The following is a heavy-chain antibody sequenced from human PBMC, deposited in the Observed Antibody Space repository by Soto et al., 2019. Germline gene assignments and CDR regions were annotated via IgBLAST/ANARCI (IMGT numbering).Heavy chain of an antibody. D-gene: IGHD3-22*01. J-gene: IGHJ4*02. CDR2: ISAYTGDT. Sequence: GASVKVSCKASGYTFTSYGITWVRQAPGQGLEWIGWISAYTGDTNYAQKLQGRVTMTTDTSTSTAYMELRSLRSDDTAVYYCARDMRYYDGSGFVEYWGQGTPVTVSS. V-gene: IGHV1-18*01. CDR1: GYTFTSYG. CDR3: ARDMRYYDGSGFVEY.